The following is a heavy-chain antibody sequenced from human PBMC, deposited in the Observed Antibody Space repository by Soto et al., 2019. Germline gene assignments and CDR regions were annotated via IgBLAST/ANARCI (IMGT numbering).Heavy chain of an antibody. CDR3: ASTNYYDSSGYYKRRAFDI. V-gene: IGHV4-61*01. CDR1: GGSVSSGSYY. J-gene: IGHJ3*02. CDR2: IYYSGST. D-gene: IGHD3-22*01. Sequence: SETLSLTCTFSGGSVSSGSYYWSWIRQPPGKGLEWIGYIYYSGSTNYNPSLKSRVTISVDTSKNQFSLKLSSVTAADTAVYYCASTNYYDSSGYYKRRAFDIWGQGTMVTVSS.